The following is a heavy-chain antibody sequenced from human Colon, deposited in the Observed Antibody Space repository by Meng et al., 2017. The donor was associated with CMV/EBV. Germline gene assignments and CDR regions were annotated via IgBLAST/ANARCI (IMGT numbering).Heavy chain of an antibody. CDR1: GLTFSNYW. CDR3: TREGYSGSLDY. J-gene: IGHJ4*02. Sequence: SCEVSGLTFSNYWMAWVRQAPGKGLVWVSRVRGDESMITYADSVKGRFSISRDNAKNHLYLQMNSLRAEDTAVYYCTREGYSGSLDYWGQGTLVTVSS. CDR2: VRGDESMI. V-gene: IGHV3-74*01. D-gene: IGHD1-26*01.